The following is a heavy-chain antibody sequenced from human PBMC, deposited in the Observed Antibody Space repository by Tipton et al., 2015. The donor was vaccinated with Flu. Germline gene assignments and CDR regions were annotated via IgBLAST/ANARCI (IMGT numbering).Heavy chain of an antibody. CDR2: LYFGGTT. CDR3: ARVGDYGGNSVAF. D-gene: IGHD4-23*01. J-gene: IGHJ4*02. CDR1: GGSVTSYY. Sequence: SLTCNVSGGSVTSYYWTWIRQPPAKGLEWIGFLYFGGTTNYNPSLQSRVTLSVDTSKNHFSLNLRSVTAADTAVYYCARVGDYGGNSVAFWGQGTLVTVSS. V-gene: IGHV4-59*02.